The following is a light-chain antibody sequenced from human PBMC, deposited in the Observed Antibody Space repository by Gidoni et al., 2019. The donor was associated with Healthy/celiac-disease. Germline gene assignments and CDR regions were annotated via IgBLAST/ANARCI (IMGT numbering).Light chain of an antibody. J-gene: IGKJ5*01. CDR3: QKYNSAPSIT. CDR1: QGINNY. CDR2: AAS. Sequence: DIQMTQSPSSLSASVGDRVTINCRASQGINNYLAWYQQKPGKVPKLLIYAASTLQSGVPSRFSGSGSGTDFTLTISSLQPEDVATYYCQKYNSAPSITFXXXTRLEIK. V-gene: IGKV1-27*01.